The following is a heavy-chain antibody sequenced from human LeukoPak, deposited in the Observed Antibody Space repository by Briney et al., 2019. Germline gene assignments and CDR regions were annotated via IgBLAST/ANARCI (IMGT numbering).Heavy chain of an antibody. D-gene: IGHD3-10*01. J-gene: IGHJ4*02. CDR1: GYTFTSYA. V-gene: IGHV1-3*01. Sequence: ASVKVSCKASGYTFTSYAMHWVRQAPGQRLEWMGWINAGNGNTKYSQKFQGRVTITRDTSASTAYMELSSLRSEDTAVYYCARPQGSGSYLNMYYFDYWGQGTLVTVSS. CDR3: ARPQGSGSYLNMYYFDY. CDR2: INAGNGNT.